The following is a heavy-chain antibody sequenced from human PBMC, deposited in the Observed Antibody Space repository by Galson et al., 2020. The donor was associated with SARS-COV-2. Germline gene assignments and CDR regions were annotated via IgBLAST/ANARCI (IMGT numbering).Heavy chain of an antibody. CDR1: GFIFSDYN. CDR3: FSSGALPEHY. J-gene: IGHJ4*02. D-gene: IGHD7-27*01. CDR2: ITATGETI. V-gene: IGHV3-11*01. Sequence: GESLKISCAASGFIFSDYNMNWVRQVPGKGLEWVSLITATGETIYYGDSVKARFTVSRDNAHNFLFLQMNGLKTEDTAIYYCFSSGALPEHYWGQGTLVTVSP.